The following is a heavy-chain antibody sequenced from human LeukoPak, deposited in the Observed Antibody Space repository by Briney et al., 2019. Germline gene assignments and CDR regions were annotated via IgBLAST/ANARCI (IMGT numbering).Heavy chain of an antibody. CDR2: VHYSGAT. CDR1: GDSVSTKY. D-gene: IGHD3-9*01. V-gene: IGHV4-59*08. CDR3: ARLMPMVLTGQRYFYHPLDV. Sequence: SETLSLTCIVSGDSVSTKYWAWVRQPPGMPLEYVGYVHYSGATDYNTSLRSRLNISMDTSRNIFSLRLSSVTAADTAVYYCARLMPMVLTGQRYFYHPLDVWGKGTTVTVSS. J-gene: IGHJ6*04.